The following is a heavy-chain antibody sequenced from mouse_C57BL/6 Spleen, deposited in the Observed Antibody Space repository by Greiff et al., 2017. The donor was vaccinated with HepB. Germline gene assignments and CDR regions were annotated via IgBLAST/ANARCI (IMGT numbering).Heavy chain of an antibody. Sequence: QVQLQQSGAELVRPGPSVKVSCKASGYAFTNYLIEWVKQRPGQGLEWIGVINPGSGGTNYNEKFKGKATLTADKSSSTAYMQLSSLTSEDSAVYFCARGHPGYYFDYWGQGTTLTVSS. J-gene: IGHJ2*01. CDR1: GYAFTNYL. CDR3: ARGHPGYYFDY. CDR2: INPGSGGT. D-gene: IGHD3-1*01. V-gene: IGHV1-54*01.